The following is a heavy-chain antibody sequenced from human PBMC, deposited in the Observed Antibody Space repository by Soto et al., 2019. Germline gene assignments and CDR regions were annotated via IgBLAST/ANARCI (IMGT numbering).Heavy chain of an antibody. J-gene: IGHJ6*02. V-gene: IGHV3-23*01. D-gene: IGHD2-8*01. CDR2: LTASGLNT. CDR3: AKGLGNAKEV. CDR1: GFNFGSYG. Sequence: VSLRLSCSASGFNFGSYGMSWVRQAPGKGLEWVSGLTASGLNTYYTDSVKGRFTISRDNSRNTVYLQMSGLRVEDTAVFHCAKGLGNAKEVWGQGTTVTLSS.